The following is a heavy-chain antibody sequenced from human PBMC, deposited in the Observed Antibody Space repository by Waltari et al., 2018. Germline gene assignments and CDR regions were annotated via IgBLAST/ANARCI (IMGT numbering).Heavy chain of an antibody. V-gene: IGHV3-23*01. D-gene: IGHD6-19*01. CDR1: GFTFSSYA. CDR3: AKIGVAGTVFLWGEN. J-gene: IGHJ4*02. Sequence: EVQLLESGGGLVQPGGSLRLSCAASGFTFSSYAMSWVRQAPGKGLEWVSAICGSGGSTYYADSVKGRFTISRDNSKNTLYLQMNSLRAEDTAVYYCAKIGVAGTVFLWGENWGQGTLVTVSS. CDR2: ICGSGGST.